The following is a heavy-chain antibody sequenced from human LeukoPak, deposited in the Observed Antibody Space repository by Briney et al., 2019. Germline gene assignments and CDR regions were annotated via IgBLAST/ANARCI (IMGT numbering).Heavy chain of an antibody. CDR3: AKDRLEFYGSARYYFDS. D-gene: IGHD3-10*01. J-gene: IGHJ4*02. CDR2: ISGSGGST. V-gene: IGHV3-23*01. CDR1: GFTFSSYG. Sequence: PGGSLRLSCAASGFTFSSYGMSWVRQAPGKGLEWVSAISGSGGSTYYADSVKGRFTISRDNSKNTLYLQMNSLRAEDTAVYYCAKDRLEFYGSARYYFDSWGQGSLVTVSS.